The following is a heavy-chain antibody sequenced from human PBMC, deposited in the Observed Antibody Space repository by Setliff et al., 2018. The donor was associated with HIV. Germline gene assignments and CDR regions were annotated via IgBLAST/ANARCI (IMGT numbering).Heavy chain of an antibody. V-gene: IGHV1-69*04. Sequence: ASVKVSCKASGGTFSSYTISWVRQAPGQGLEWMGRIIPILGIANYAQKFQGRVTITRDTSATTAYMELSSLRSEDTAVYYCARDPGYSTSWYYFDYWGQGTLVTVSS. D-gene: IGHD6-13*01. CDR3: ARDPGYSTSWYYFDY. J-gene: IGHJ4*02. CDR2: IIPILGIA. CDR1: GGTFSSYT.